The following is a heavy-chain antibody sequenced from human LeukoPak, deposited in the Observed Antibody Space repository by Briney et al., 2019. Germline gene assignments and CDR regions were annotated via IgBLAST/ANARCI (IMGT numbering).Heavy chain of an antibody. J-gene: IGHJ5*02. CDR3: ARGPQYCDFWSGYSP. CDR2: ISSSGSTI. Sequence: GRSLRLSCAASGFTFSYYYMSWIRQAPGKGLEWVSYISSSGSTIYYADSVKGRFTISRDNAKNSLYLQMNSLRAEDTAVYYCARGPQYCDFWSGYSPWGQGTLVTVSS. D-gene: IGHD3-3*01. CDR1: GFTFSYYY. V-gene: IGHV3-11*01.